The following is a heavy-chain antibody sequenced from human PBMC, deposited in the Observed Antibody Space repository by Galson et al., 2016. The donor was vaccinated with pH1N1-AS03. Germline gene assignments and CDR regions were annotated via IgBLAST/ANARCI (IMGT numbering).Heavy chain of an antibody. CDR3: VKETGFSGTWYPFHQ. Sequence: SLRLSCAASGFIFSDYAMHWVRQAPGKGLEWVAFISYDTARGQYADSVKGRFTISKDRPRNMLYLEMNNLRVEDTAVYYCVKETGFSGTWYPFHQWGQGTLVRVSA. D-gene: IGHD6-13*01. CDR1: GFIFSDYA. CDR2: ISYDTARG. J-gene: IGHJ1*01. V-gene: IGHV3-30-3*01.